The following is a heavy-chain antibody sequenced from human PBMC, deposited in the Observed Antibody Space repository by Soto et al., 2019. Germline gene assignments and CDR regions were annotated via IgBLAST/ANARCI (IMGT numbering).Heavy chain of an antibody. CDR1: GGTFSNYA. V-gene: IGHV1-69*12. J-gene: IGHJ4*02. Sequence: QVRLVQSGAEVKKPGSSVKVSCKASGGTFSNYAINWVRQAPGQGLEWMGGIILPFGTANYAQKFQGRVTITADESLTTAYMELSGLRSEDTAAYYFARRPAFAGYFGYWGQGPLVTVSS. CDR3: ARRPAFAGYFGY. CDR2: IILPFGTA.